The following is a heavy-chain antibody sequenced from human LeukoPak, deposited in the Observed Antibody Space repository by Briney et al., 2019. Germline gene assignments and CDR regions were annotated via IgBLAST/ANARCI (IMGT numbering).Heavy chain of an antibody. Sequence: SGGSLRLSCAASGFTFSSYAMHWVRQAPGKGLEWVAVISYDGSTKYYADSVKGRFTISRDTSKNTPYLQMNSLRAEDTAVYYCARENYGDHYFDYWGQGTLVTVSS. CDR2: ISYDGSTK. CDR3: ARENYGDHYFDY. D-gene: IGHD4-17*01. CDR1: GFTFSSYA. J-gene: IGHJ4*02. V-gene: IGHV3-30-3*01.